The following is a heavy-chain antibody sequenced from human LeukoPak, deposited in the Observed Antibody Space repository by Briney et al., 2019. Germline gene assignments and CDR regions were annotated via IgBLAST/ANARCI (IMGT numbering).Heavy chain of an antibody. D-gene: IGHD6-25*01. Sequence: SSVTVSCKASGYTFIDSYIHWVRQAPGQGLEWMGWVNSKSGRTNYAQQFQGRVTMTSDTSMNTVYMEMSGLRSDVTAVFYCARVSAALGTRYMDVWGNGTTVIVSS. J-gene: IGHJ6*03. CDR2: VNSKSGRT. CDR3: ARVSAALGTRYMDV. V-gene: IGHV1-2*02. CDR1: GYTFIDSY.